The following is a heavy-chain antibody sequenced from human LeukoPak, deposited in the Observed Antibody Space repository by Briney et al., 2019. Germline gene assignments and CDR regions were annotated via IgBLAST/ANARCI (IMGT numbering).Heavy chain of an antibody. Sequence: SETLSPTCTFSVDSIRSSTYYWGWIRHPPGKGLEWIGNIYYSGSTNYNPPLKSRVPIPLNPPKNQSPLKLGPFTPPATAGDSCASLYLPPLRFDYWGQGTLVTVCS. CDR3: ASLYLPPLRFDY. V-gene: IGHV4-39*06. CDR2: IYYSGST. J-gene: IGHJ4*02. D-gene: IGHD4-17*01. CDR1: VDSIRSSTYY.